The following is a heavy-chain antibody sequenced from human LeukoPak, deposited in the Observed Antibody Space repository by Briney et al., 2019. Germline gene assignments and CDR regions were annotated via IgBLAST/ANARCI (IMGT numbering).Heavy chain of an antibody. D-gene: IGHD3-16*01. CDR3: AILLGY. CDR2: INHSGST. J-gene: IGHJ4*02. CDR1: GGSFSGYY. V-gene: IGHV4-34*01. Sequence: SETLSLTCAVHGGSFSGYYWSWIRQPPGKGLEWIGEINHSGSTNYNPSLKSRVTISVDTSKNQFSLKLSSVTAADTAVYYCAILLGYWGQGTLVTVSS.